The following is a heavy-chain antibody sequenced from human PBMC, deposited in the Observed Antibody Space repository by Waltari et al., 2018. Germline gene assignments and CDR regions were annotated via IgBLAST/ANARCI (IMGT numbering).Heavy chain of an antibody. D-gene: IGHD3-22*01. CDR2: INAGNGNT. CDR3: ARNYDLLGSMDV. J-gene: IGHJ6*02. CDR1: GYTFTSYA. Sequence: QVQLVQSGAEVKKPGASVKVSCKASGYTFTSYAMHWVRQAPGQRLEWMGWINAGNGNTKYSQKFQGRVTITRDTSASTAYMELSSLRSEDTAVYYCARNYDLLGSMDVWGQGTTVTVSS. V-gene: IGHV1-3*01.